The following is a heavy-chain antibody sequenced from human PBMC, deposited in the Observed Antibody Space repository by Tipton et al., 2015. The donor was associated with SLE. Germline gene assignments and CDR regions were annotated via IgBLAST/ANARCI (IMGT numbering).Heavy chain of an antibody. CDR1: GGSIRSSRHF. D-gene: IGHD3-10*01. V-gene: IGHV4-39*07. CDR2: LYYSGNT. Sequence: TLSLTCTVSGGSIRSSRHFWGWIRQPPGKGLEWIGVLYYSGNTYYNPSLKSPVTLSIDTSKNQFSLKLSSVTAADTAVYYCARDSSGMGYYWLDPWGQGTLVTVSS. CDR3: ARDSSGMGYYWLDP. J-gene: IGHJ5*02.